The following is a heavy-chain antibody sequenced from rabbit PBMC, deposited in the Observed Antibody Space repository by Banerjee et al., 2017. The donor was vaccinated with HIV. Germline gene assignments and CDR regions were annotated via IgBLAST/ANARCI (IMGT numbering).Heavy chain of an antibody. J-gene: IGHJ3*01. CDR1: GFSLSNNYY. CDR2: IATSSGTT. D-gene: IGHD7-1*01. CDR3: ARSIYSGYPRLGL. Sequence: QSLQESGGGLFQPGGTLTLTCKASGFSLSNNYYMCWVRQAPGKGLELIACIATSSGTTWYATWAEGRFTISKTSSTTVTLQMTSLTAADTANYFCARSIYSGYPRLGLWGPGTLVTVS. V-gene: IGHV1S40*01.